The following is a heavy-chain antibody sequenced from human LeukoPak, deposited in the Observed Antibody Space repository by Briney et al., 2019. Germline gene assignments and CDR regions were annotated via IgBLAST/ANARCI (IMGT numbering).Heavy chain of an antibody. CDR3: AREVRYSSGWYYFDY. Sequence: GASVKVSCKASGYTFTSYGISWVRQAPGQGLEWMGWISAYNGNTNYAQKPQGRVTMTTDTSTSTAYMELRSLRSDDTAVYYCAREVRYSSGWYYFDYWGQGTLVTVSS. CDR2: ISAYNGNT. V-gene: IGHV1-18*01. J-gene: IGHJ4*02. CDR1: GYTFTSYG. D-gene: IGHD6-19*01.